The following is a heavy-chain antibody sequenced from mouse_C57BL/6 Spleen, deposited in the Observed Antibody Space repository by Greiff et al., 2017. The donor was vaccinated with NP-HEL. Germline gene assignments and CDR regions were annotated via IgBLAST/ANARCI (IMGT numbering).Heavy chain of an antibody. CDR1: GFSLSTSGMG. Sequence: QVTLKECGPGILQSSQTLSLTCSFSGFSLSTSGMGVSWIRQPSGKGLEWLAHIYWDADKRYNPSLKSRLTISKDTSRNQVVLKSTSGDTADTATYYSARRDGYLDYWGQGTTLTVSS. V-gene: IGHV8-12*01. D-gene: IGHD2-3*01. J-gene: IGHJ2*01. CDR3: ARRDGYLDY. CDR2: IYWDADK.